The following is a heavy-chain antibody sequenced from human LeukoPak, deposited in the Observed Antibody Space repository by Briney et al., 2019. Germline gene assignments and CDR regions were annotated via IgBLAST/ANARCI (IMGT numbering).Heavy chain of an antibody. CDR2: IWYDGSNK. J-gene: IGHJ4*02. D-gene: IGHD6-19*01. CDR3: ARGGRQWLVTDRWYDFDY. V-gene: IGHV3-33*01. Sequence: GGSLRLSCAASGFTFSSYGMHWVRQAPGKGLEWVAVIWYDGSNKYYADSVKGRFTISRDNSKNTLYLQMNSLRAEDTAVYYCARGGRQWLVTDRWYDFDYWGQGTLVTVSS. CDR1: GFTFSSYG.